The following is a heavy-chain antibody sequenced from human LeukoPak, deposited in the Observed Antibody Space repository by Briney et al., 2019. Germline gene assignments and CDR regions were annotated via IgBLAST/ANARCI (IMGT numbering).Heavy chain of an antibody. CDR1: GFTFSSYW. V-gene: IGHV3-7*01. J-gene: IGHJ4*02. CDR2: INQDGSEK. D-gene: IGHD4-17*01. CDR3: AKTTVTTRGAHPYFDY. Sequence: GGSLRLSCAASGFTFSSYWMSWVRQAPGRGLEWVANINQDGSEKYYVDSVKGRFTISRDNAKNSLYLQMNSLRAEDTAVCYCAKTTVTTRGAHPYFDYWGQGTLVTVSS.